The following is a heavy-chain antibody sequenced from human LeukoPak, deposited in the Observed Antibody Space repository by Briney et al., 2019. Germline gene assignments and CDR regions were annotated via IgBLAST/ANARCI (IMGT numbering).Heavy chain of an antibody. Sequence: GASVKVSCKASGYRFIDYYMHWLRQAPGQGLEWMGWIDPHSGGTNYAQKFEGRVSMTRDMSSTTAYMELSRLTSDDTAHYYCARGNYFGSGPLFGAWGQGTLVTVSS. CDR3: ARGNYFGSGPLFGA. J-gene: IGHJ5*02. V-gene: IGHV1-2*02. CDR2: IDPHSGGT. CDR1: GYRFIDYY. D-gene: IGHD3-10*01.